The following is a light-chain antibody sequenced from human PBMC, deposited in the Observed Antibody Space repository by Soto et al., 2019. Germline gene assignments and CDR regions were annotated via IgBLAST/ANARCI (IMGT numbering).Light chain of an antibody. Sequence: EIVMTQSPATLSVSPGERATLSCRASQSVSSNVAWYQQIPGQTPRLLIYGASTRATGIPVRFSGSGSGTEFTLTISSLQSEDFAVYYCQQYGTPRSVTFGQGTRL. CDR2: GAS. V-gene: IGKV3-15*01. CDR1: QSVSSN. J-gene: IGKJ5*01. CDR3: QQYGTPRSVT.